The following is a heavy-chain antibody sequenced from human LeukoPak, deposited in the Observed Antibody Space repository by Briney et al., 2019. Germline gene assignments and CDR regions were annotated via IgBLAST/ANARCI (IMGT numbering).Heavy chain of an antibody. Sequence: GGSLRLSCAASGFTFSSYAMSWVRQAPGKGLEWVSAISGSGGSTYYADSVKGRFTISRDNSKNTLYLQMNSLRAEDTAVYYCAKGNYGSGSYCWFDPWGQGTLVTVSS. CDR3: AKGNYGSGSYCWFDP. D-gene: IGHD3-10*01. CDR2: ISGSGGST. CDR1: GFTFSSYA. J-gene: IGHJ5*02. V-gene: IGHV3-23*01.